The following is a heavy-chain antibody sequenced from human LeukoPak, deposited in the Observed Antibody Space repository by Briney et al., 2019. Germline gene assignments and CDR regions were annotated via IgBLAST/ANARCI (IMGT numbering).Heavy chain of an antibody. J-gene: IGHJ5*02. CDR2: IYYTGST. Sequence: SETLSLTCTITGGSISSYYWSWIRQPPGKGLEWIGYIYYTGSTNHNPSLKSRVTISVDTSKNQFSLKLSSVTAADTAVYYCARDLGQYCDTSDNWFDPWGQGTLVTVSS. CDR1: GGSISSYY. V-gene: IGHV4-59*12. CDR3: ARDLGQYCDTSDNWFDP. D-gene: IGHD3-22*01.